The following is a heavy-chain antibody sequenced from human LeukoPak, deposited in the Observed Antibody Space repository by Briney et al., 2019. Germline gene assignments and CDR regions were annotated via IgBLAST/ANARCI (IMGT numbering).Heavy chain of an antibody. Sequence: AESLNISCKASGYNFPKSWIGWVRQMPGKGLEWMAIVYPDDSRTKYSPSFQGQVTISADRSIYTAYLQWSSLRASDSAMYYCARPDYFASHDWGQGTLVTVSS. D-gene: IGHD2/OR15-2a*01. CDR2: VYPDDSRT. J-gene: IGHJ4*02. CDR3: ARPDYFASHD. CDR1: GYNFPKSW. V-gene: IGHV5-51*01.